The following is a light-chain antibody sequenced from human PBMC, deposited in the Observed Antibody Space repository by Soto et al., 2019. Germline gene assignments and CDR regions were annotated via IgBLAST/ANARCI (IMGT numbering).Light chain of an antibody. Sequence: QSALTQPASLSGSPGQSITISCTGSSNDIGAYKYVSWYQQYPGKAPKLIIFEVSNRPSGVSNRFSGSKSGNTASLTIAGLQAEDEADYHCSSYTTGSTLYVFGGGTKLTVL. CDR3: SSYTTGSTLYV. CDR2: EVS. J-gene: IGLJ1*01. V-gene: IGLV2-14*01. CDR1: SNDIGAYKY.